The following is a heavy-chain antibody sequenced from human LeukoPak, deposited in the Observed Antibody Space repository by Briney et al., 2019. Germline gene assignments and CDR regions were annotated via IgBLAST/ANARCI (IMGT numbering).Heavy chain of an antibody. D-gene: IGHD6-13*01. CDR3: ARANQDGSSSLYYYYYMDV. J-gene: IGHJ6*03. CDR1: GFTFSSYG. Sequence: GRTLRLSCAASGFTFSSYGMHWVRQAPGKGLEWVAVIWYDGSNKYYADSVKGRFTISRDNSKNTLYLQMNSLRAEDTAVYYCARANQDGSSSLYYYYYMDVWGKGTTVTVSS. CDR2: IWYDGSNK. V-gene: IGHV3-33*01.